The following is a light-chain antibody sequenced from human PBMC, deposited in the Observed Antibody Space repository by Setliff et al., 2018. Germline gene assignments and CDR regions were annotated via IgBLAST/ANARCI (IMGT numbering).Light chain of an antibody. CDR2: GAS. V-gene: IGKV1-13*02. J-gene: IGKJ4*01. CDR3: QQFKIYPLT. CDR1: QGINSA. Sequence: AIQLTPSPSSLSASVGDRVTVTCRASQGINSALAWYQQKPGKPPKLLIYGASSLESGVPSRFSGSGSGTDFTLTITSLQPEDCATYYCQQFKIYPLTFGGGTKVDIK.